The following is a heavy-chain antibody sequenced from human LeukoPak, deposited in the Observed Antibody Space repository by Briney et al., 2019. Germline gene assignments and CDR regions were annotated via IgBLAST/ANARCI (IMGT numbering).Heavy chain of an antibody. D-gene: IGHD6-19*01. Sequence: GGTLRVSCAASGFTFSKYTMNWVRQAPGKGLEWVASISSQENYVYYADSMKGRFTISRDNANNSLNLQLDSLRAEDTAVYYCARAILTVSGTALFYLDFWGQGTLVTVSP. CDR3: ARAILTVSGTALFYLDF. CDR2: ISSQENYV. V-gene: IGHV3-21*01. J-gene: IGHJ4*02. CDR1: GFTFSKYT.